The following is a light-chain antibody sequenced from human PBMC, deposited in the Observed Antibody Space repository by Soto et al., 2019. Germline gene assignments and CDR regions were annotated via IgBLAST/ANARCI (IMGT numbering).Light chain of an antibody. CDR3: QQSYSTLTWT. CDR1: QSISSY. J-gene: IGKJ1*01. V-gene: IGKV1-39*01. CDR2: AAS. Sequence: IQITQSASSLSASVGDRVTITCRASQSISSYLNWYQQKPGKAPKLLIYAASSLQSGVPSRFSGSGSGTDFTLTISSLQPEDFATYYCQQSYSTLTWTFGQGTKVDIK.